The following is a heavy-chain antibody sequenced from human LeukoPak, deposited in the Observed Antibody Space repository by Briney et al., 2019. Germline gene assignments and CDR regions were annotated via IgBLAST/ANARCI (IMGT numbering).Heavy chain of an antibody. D-gene: IGHD2-15*01. Sequence: GGSLRLSCAASGFTFDDYTVYWVRQAPGKGLEWVSLISWDGRDTKYADSVKGRFTTSRDNNKNSLYLQMSSLRLEDSALYYCAKDIGQDGRSHHYLDYWGQGTLVTVSS. CDR1: GFTFDDYT. J-gene: IGHJ4*02. CDR2: ISWDGRDT. V-gene: IGHV3-43*01. CDR3: AKDIGQDGRSHHYLDY.